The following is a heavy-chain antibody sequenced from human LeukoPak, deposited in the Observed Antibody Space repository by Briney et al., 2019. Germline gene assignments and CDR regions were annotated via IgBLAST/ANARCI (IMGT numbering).Heavy chain of an antibody. J-gene: IGHJ4*02. CDR1: GFTFSSCA. V-gene: IGHV3-23*01. D-gene: IGHD5-18*01. CDR2: ISGSGGIT. CDR3: ANDLGWIQLNLG. Sequence: PGGSLRLSCAASGFTFSSCAMNWVRQAPGKGLEWVSGISGSGGITHYADSVRGRLTISRDNSRNTVYLQMNSLRAEDTAVYYCANDLGWIQLNLGRGQGTLVTVSS.